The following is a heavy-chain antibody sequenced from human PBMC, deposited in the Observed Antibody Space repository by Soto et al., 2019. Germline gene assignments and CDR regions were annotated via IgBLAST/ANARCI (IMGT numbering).Heavy chain of an antibody. CDR3: ARYSGDVVVVPAAKNRDGDSVMDAFDI. D-gene: IGHD2-2*01. J-gene: IGHJ3*02. V-gene: IGHV1-18*01. CDR2: ISAYNGNT. Sequence: QVQLVQSGAEVKKPGASVKVSCKASGYTFTSYGISWVRQAPGQGLEWRGWISAYNGNTNYAQKLQGRVTMATDTSTSTAYMELRSLRSDDTDVYSCARYSGDVVVVPAAKNRDGDSVMDAFDIWGHGTMVTVSS. CDR1: GYTFTSYG.